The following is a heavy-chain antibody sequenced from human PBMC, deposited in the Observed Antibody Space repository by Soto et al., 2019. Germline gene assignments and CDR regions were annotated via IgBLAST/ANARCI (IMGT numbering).Heavy chain of an antibody. CDR2: ISGSGFKK. D-gene: IGHD1-26*01. J-gene: IGHJ5*02. Sequence: GGSLRLSCAASGFIFENFGMSWVRQAPGKGLEWISFISGSGFKKYYADSVKGRFTISRDNSKSTVYLELNNLSAEDTAVYHCAKNQGVELVPLATVDWFDPWGQGSVVTVSS. V-gene: IGHV3-23*01. CDR3: AKNQGVELVPLATVDWFDP. CDR1: GFIFENFG.